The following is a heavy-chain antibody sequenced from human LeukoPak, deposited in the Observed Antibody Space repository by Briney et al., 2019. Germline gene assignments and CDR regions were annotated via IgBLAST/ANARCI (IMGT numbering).Heavy chain of an antibody. CDR2: IYYSGST. Sequence: PSETLSLTCTVSGGSISTYYWSWIREPPGKGLVWIGYIYYSGSTNYNPSLKSRVTISVDMSKNQFSLKLSSVTAADTAVYYCARESVYSGRYYAFDIWGQGTMVTVSS. CDR1: GGSISTYY. CDR3: ARESVYSGRYYAFDI. V-gene: IGHV4-59*01. J-gene: IGHJ3*02. D-gene: IGHD1-26*01.